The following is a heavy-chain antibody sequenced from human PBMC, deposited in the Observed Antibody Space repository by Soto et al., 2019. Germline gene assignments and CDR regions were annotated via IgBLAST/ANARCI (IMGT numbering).Heavy chain of an antibody. CDR3: ARNSSGYNSQPDEKLDY. CDR1: GYSFTRYW. Sequence: VESVKISCEVSGYSFTRYWIVWVLQMPGKGLEWMGIIYPGDSDTRYSPSFQGQVTISADKSISTAYLQWSSLKASDTAMYYCARNSSGYNSQPDEKLDYWGQGTLVTVSS. J-gene: IGHJ4*02. V-gene: IGHV5-51*01. D-gene: IGHD5-12*01. CDR2: IYPGDSDT.